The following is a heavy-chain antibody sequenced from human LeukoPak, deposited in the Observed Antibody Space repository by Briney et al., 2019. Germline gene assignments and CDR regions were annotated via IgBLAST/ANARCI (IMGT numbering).Heavy chain of an antibody. J-gene: IGHJ4*02. V-gene: IGHV3-23*01. CDR2: ISGSGSST. CDR3: AKDDPLYGDYYGY. CDR1: GFTFSSYA. Sequence: PGGSLRLSCAASGFTFSSYAMNWVRQAPGKGLEWVSAISGSGSSTYYADSVKGRFTISRDNSKNTLYLQMNSLRAEDTAVYYCAKDDPLYGDYYGYWGQGTLVTVSS. D-gene: IGHD4-17*01.